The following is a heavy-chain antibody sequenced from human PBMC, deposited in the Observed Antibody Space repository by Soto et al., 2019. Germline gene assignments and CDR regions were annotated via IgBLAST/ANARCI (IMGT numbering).Heavy chain of an antibody. CDR1: GFTFSSYA. J-gene: IGHJ6*02. CDR3: AKDSRDGKPYSYYGMDV. Sequence: PGGSLRLSCAASGFTFSSYAMSWVRQAPGKGLEWVSAISGSGGSTYYADSVKGRFTISRDNSKNTLCLQMNSLRAEDTAVYYCAKDSRDGKPYSYYGMDVWGQGTTVTVSS. V-gene: IGHV3-23*01. CDR2: ISGSGGST.